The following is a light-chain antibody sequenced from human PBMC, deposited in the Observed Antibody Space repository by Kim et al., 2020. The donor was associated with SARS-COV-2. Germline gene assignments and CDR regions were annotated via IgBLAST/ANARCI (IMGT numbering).Light chain of an antibody. CDR3: QKYNSAPWT. CDR1: QDIANS. Sequence: ASVGDRVTITCRASQDIANSLDWYQQKPGKVPKVLIYAASTLQSGVPSRFSGSGSGTEFTLTIGSLQTEDAATYYCQKYNSAPWTFGPGTKVDIK. V-gene: IGKV1-27*01. CDR2: AAS. J-gene: IGKJ1*01.